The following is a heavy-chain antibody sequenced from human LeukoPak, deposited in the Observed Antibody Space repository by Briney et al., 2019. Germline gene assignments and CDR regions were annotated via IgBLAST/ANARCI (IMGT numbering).Heavy chain of an antibody. V-gene: IGHV3-11*04. D-gene: IGHD5-24*01. CDR2: ISGMGHDI. CDR1: GLSFSDSY. Sequence: PGGSLRLSCVVSGLSFSDSYMTWIRQTPGMGLESLAYISGMGHDIYYADSVKGRFTISRDNSKNTLYLQMNSLRAEDTAVYYCARDVATISNWFDPWGQGTLVTVSS. J-gene: IGHJ5*02. CDR3: ARDVATISNWFDP.